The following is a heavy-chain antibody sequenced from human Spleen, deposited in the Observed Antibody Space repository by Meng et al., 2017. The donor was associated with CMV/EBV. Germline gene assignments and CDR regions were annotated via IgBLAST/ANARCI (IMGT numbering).Heavy chain of an antibody. Sequence: SCAASGFTFSDYYMSWIRQAPGKGLEWVSYISSSGSTIYYADSVKGRFTISRDNAKNSLYLQMNSLRAEDTAVYYCARFLYANRLDYWGQGTLVTVSS. CDR2: ISSSGSTI. V-gene: IGHV3-11*01. CDR3: ARFLYANRLDY. D-gene: IGHD2-8*01. J-gene: IGHJ4*02. CDR1: GFTFSDYY.